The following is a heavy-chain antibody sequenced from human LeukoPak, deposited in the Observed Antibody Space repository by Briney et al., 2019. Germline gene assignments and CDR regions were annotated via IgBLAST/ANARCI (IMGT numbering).Heavy chain of an antibody. Sequence: ASVKVSCKASGYXFTSYGMSWVRQAPGQGLEWMGWTSVYNSNTNYAQQFQGRVTLTTDISTSTAYMELRSLRSDDTAMYYCARDMVGLAADGNWFDPWGQGTLVTVSS. V-gene: IGHV1-18*01. CDR1: GYXFTSYG. D-gene: IGHD6-13*01. CDR2: TSVYNSNT. CDR3: ARDMVGLAADGNWFDP. J-gene: IGHJ5*02.